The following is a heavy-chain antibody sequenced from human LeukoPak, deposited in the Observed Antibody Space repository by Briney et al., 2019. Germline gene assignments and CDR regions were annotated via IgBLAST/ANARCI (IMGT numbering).Heavy chain of an antibody. V-gene: IGHV4-59*08. CDR2: IYYSGST. Sequence: SETLSLTCTVSGGSISSYYWSWIRQPPGKGLEWIGYIYYSGSTNYNPSLKSRVTISVDTSKKQFSLKLSSVTAADTAVYYCARLDSSGWYDRGNWFDPWGQGTLVTVSS. D-gene: IGHD6-19*01. CDR3: ARLDSSGWYDRGNWFDP. CDR1: GGSISSYY. J-gene: IGHJ5*02.